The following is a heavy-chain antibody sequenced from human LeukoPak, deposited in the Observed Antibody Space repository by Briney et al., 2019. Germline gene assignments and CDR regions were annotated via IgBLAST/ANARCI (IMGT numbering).Heavy chain of an antibody. J-gene: IGHJ2*01. Sequence: SETLSLTCAVYGGSFSGYYWSWIRQHPGKGLEWIGYIYYSGSTYYNPSLKSRVTISVDTSKNQFSLKLSSVTAADTAVYYCARPAYCGGDCYRHYWYFDLWGRGTLVTVSS. CDR1: GGSFSGYY. D-gene: IGHD2-21*02. CDR2: IYYSGST. V-gene: IGHV4-31*11. CDR3: ARPAYCGGDCYRHYWYFDL.